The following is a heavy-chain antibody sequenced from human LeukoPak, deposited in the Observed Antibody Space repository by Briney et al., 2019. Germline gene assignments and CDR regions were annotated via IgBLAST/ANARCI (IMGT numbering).Heavy chain of an antibody. J-gene: IGHJ3*02. V-gene: IGHV3-7*01. CDR2: IKQDGSEK. D-gene: IGHD4-17*01. CDR1: GFTFSSYW. Sequence: GGSLRLSCAASGFTFSSYWMSWVRQAPGKGLEWVANIKQDGSEKYSVNSVKGRFTISRDNAKNSLYLQMNSLRAEDTAVYYCARPLTTSTFDAFHIWGQGTMVTVSS. CDR3: ARPLTTSTFDAFHI.